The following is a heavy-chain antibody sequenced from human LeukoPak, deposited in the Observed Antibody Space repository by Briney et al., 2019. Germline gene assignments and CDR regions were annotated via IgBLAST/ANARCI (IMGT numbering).Heavy chain of an antibody. D-gene: IGHD3-22*01. V-gene: IGHV3-48*01. CDR1: GFSFSSYS. CDR2: ISSSSSTI. CDR3: ARAFNYYYDSSGYYLY. J-gene: IGHJ4*02. Sequence: GGSLRLSCAASGFSFSSYSLNWVRQAPGKGLEWVSYISSSSSTIYYADSVKGRFTISRDNAKNSLYLQMNSLRAEDTAVYYCARAFNYYYDSSGYYLYWGQGTLVTVAS.